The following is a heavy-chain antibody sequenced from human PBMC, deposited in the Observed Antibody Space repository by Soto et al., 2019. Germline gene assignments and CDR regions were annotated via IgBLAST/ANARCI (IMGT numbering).Heavy chain of an antibody. Sequence: SGPTLVNPTQTLTLTCTFSGFSLSTSGMCVSWIRQPPGKALEWLALIDWDDDKYYSTSLKTRLTISKDTSKNQVVLTMTNMDPVDTATYYCARMGSGRIAAAGPYYYYYGMDVWGQGTTVTVSS. CDR1: GFSLSTSGMC. V-gene: IGHV2-70*01. D-gene: IGHD6-13*01. J-gene: IGHJ6*02. CDR2: IDWDDDK. CDR3: ARMGSGRIAAAGPYYYYYGMDV.